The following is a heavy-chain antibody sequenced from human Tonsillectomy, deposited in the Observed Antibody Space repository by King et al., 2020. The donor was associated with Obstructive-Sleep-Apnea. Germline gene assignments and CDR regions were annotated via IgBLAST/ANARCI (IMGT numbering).Heavy chain of an antibody. V-gene: IGHV3-30*04. CDR3: ARDDVEGTFDY. CDR1: GFTFSSHA. Sequence: QLVQSGGGVVQPGRSLRLSCAASGFTFSSHAMHWVRQPPGKGLEWVAVISYDGSNTYYADSVKGRFTISRDNSKNTLYLQLNSLRPKDTALYYCARDDVEGTFDYWGQGTLVTVSS. D-gene: IGHD3-10*01. J-gene: IGHJ4*02. CDR2: ISYDGSNT.